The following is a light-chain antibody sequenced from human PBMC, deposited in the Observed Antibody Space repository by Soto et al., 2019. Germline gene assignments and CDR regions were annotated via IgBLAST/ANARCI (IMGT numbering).Light chain of an antibody. CDR3: SSYTSSSTRVV. CDR1: SSDVGGYNY. Sequence: QSVLTQPASVSGSPGQSITISCTGTSSDVGGYNYVSWYQQHPGKAPKLMIYDVSNRPSGVSNRFSGSKSGNTASLTISGLQAEDEADYYCSSYTSSSTRVVFGRGTKLTVL. CDR2: DVS. V-gene: IGLV2-14*01. J-gene: IGLJ2*01.